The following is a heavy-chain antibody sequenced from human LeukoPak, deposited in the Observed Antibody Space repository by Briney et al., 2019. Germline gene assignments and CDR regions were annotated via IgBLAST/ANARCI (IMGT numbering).Heavy chain of an antibody. V-gene: IGHV4-59*01. CDR3: AREPSTHAFDI. Sequence: PGGSLRLSCAASGFTFSSYAMTWVRQAPGKGLEWIGYIYYSGSTNYNPSLKSRVTISVDTSKNQFSLKLSSVTAADTAVYYCAREPSTHAFDIWGQGTMVTVSS. J-gene: IGHJ3*02. CDR2: IYYSGST. CDR1: GFTFSSYA.